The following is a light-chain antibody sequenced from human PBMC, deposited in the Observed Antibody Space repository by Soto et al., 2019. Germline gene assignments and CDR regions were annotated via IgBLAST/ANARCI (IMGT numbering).Light chain of an antibody. CDR2: KAS. J-gene: IGKJ2*01. V-gene: IGKV1-5*03. Sequence: DIQMTQSPSTLSASVRDRVTITCRASQSISNSLAWYQQRPGKAPKLLIYKASSLEPGVPSRFSGSGSGTEFTLTISSLQPDDFATHYRQQYNSDCNTFGQGTRLEIK. CDR3: QQYNSDCNT. CDR1: QSISNS.